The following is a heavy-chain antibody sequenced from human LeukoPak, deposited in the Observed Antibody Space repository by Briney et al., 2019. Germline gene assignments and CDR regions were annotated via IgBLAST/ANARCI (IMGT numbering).Heavy chain of an antibody. Sequence: TASETLSLTCTVSGGSISSYYWSWIRQPPGKGLEWIGYIYYSGSTNYNPSLKSRVTISVDTSKYQFSLRLRSVTAADTAVYYCGSLATPGLYFDYWGLGTLVTVSS. CDR1: GGSISSYY. CDR2: IYYSGST. J-gene: IGHJ4*02. V-gene: IGHV4-59*12. D-gene: IGHD6-6*01. CDR3: GSLATPGLYFDY.